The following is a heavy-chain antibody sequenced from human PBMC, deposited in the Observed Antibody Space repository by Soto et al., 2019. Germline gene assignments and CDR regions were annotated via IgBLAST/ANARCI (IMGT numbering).Heavy chain of an antibody. CDR2: IYYSGST. V-gene: IGHV4-39*07. CDR1: GGSISSSSYY. J-gene: IGHJ4*02. D-gene: IGHD5-18*01. CDR3: ARWRYVYSFDY. Sequence: SETLSLTCIVSGGSISSSSYYWGWIRQPPGKGLEWIGSIYYSGSTYYNPSLKSRVTISVDTSKNQFSLKLSSVTAADTAVYYCARWRYVYSFDYWGQGTLVTVSS.